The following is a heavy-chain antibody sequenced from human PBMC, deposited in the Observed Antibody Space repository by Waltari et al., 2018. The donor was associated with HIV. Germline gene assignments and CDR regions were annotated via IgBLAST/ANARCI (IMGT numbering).Heavy chain of an antibody. CDR2: IGTTAIYT. Sequence: EVYLVASGGGVVKPGGSLSLPCAASGFTFRRYSFNRVRQAPGKGREWVSSIGTTAIYTEYAESGGGRVSISKDSAKNTVFLQMNSLRVEDTAVYYCARDDYCAYVGCPYYFDHWGHGVLVTVSS. D-gene: IGHD2-8*01. CDR3: ARDDYCAYVGCPYYFDH. V-gene: IGHV3-21*01. J-gene: IGHJ4*01. CDR1: GFTFRRYS.